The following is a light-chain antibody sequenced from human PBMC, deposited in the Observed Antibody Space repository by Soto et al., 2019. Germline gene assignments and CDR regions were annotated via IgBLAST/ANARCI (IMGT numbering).Light chain of an antibody. Sequence: QSVLTQPPSVSAAPGLKVTISCSGSSSNIEIESVSWYQQFPGTAPKFLISDNGKRPTGIPDRFSASKSGTSATLGITGLQTGDEADYYCGTWDSRLSVGIFGTGTKLTVL. CDR2: DNG. V-gene: IGLV1-51*01. CDR1: SSNIEIES. CDR3: GTWDSRLSVGI. J-gene: IGLJ1*01.